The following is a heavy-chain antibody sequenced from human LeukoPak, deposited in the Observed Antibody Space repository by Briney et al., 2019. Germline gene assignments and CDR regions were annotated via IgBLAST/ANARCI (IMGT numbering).Heavy chain of an antibody. Sequence: ASVKVSCKASGYTFTSYAMHWVRQAPGQRLEWMGWINAGNGNTKYSQEFQGRVTITRDTSASTAYMELSSLRSEDMAVYYCARGPYPGIAAAGLHFDYWGQGTLVTVSS. CDR2: INAGNGNT. CDR1: GYTFTSYA. J-gene: IGHJ4*02. V-gene: IGHV1-3*03. D-gene: IGHD6-13*01. CDR3: ARGPYPGIAAAGLHFDY.